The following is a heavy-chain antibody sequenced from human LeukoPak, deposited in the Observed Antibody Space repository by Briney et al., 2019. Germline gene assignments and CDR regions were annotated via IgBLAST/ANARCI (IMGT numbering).Heavy chain of an antibody. J-gene: IGHJ4*02. D-gene: IGHD1-26*01. CDR3: ARDLTSTSNWEFDY. V-gene: IGHV1-2*04. CDR1: GYTFPDYF. CDR2: INPNTGGA. Sequence: ASVKVSCQASGYTFPDYFIHWVRQAAGQGLEWMGRINPNTGGAEYAPKFQGWVTMTRDTSSSTAYAEVNRLISDDTAVYYCARDLTSTSNWEFDYWGQGTLVIVSS.